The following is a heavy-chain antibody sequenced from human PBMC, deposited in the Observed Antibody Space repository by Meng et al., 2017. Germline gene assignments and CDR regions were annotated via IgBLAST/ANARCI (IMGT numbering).Heavy chain of an antibody. CDR2: ISYDGSNK. Sequence: QVELVESWGGVVQPGRSLRLSCAASGFTFSSYAMHWVRQAPGKGLEWVAVISYDGSNKYYADSVKGRFTISRDNSKNTLYLQMNSLRAEDTAVYYCARAPRRTTVTACFDYWGQGTLVTVFS. J-gene: IGHJ4*02. CDR1: GFTFSSYA. D-gene: IGHD4-17*01. CDR3: ARAPRRTTVTACFDY. V-gene: IGHV3-30*01.